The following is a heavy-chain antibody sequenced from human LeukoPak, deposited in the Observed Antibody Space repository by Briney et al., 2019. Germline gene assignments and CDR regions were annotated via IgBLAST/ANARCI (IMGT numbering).Heavy chain of an antibody. CDR2: TYYRSKWYN. V-gene: IGHV6-1*01. Sequence: SQTLSLTCAISGDSVSSNSATWSWIRQSPSRGLEWLGRTYYRSKWYNDYAVSVKSRITINPDTSKNQFSLQLNSVTPEDTAVYYCTRAAAGHPSWFDPWGQGTLVTVSS. J-gene: IGHJ5*02. CDR1: GDSVSSNSAT. CDR3: TRAAAGHPSWFDP. D-gene: IGHD6-13*01.